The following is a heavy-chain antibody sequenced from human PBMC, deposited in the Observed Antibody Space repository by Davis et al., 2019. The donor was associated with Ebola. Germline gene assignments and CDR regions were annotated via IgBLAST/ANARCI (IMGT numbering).Heavy chain of an antibody. V-gene: IGHV3-21*01. CDR1: GFTFSRYW. D-gene: IGHD2-21*02. CDR2: MNSAGSFA. Sequence: GESLKISCAASGFTFSRYWMHWVRQAPGKGLEWVSSMNSAGSFAYYADSVKGRFTISRDNAKDSLYLHMNSLRAEDTAVYYCAKSGGDCYSRGDCYFQHWGQGALVTVSS. CDR3: AKSGGDCYSRGDCYFQH. J-gene: IGHJ1*01.